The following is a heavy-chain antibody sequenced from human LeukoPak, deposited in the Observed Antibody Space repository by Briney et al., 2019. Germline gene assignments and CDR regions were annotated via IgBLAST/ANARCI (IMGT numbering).Heavy chain of an antibody. J-gene: IGHJ4*02. Sequence: ASVKVSCTASGYTFTGYYMYWGRQAPGQGLEWMGWINPNSGGTKYAQKFQGRVTMTRDTSISTAYMELSRLRSDDTAVYYCARGAGYCSGGSCSKYDYWGQGTLVTVSS. CDR2: INPNSGGT. V-gene: IGHV1-2*02. CDR1: GYTFTGYY. D-gene: IGHD2-15*01. CDR3: ARGAGYCSGGSCSKYDY.